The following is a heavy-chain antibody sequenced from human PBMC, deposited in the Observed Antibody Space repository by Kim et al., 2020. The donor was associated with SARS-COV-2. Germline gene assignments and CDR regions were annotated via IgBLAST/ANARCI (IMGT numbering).Heavy chain of an antibody. CDR2: IDWDDDK. Sequence: SGPTLVNPTQTLTLTCTFSGFSLSTSGMCVSWIRQPPGKALEWLARIDWDDDKYYSTSLKTRLTISKDTSKNQVVLTMTNMDPVDTATYYCARLPVDTAMVTDPEPRTRPQYYYYYGMDVWGQGTTVTVSS. CDR1: GFSLSTSGMC. V-gene: IGHV2-70*11. J-gene: IGHJ6*02. D-gene: IGHD5-18*01. CDR3: ARLPVDTAMVTDPEPRTRPQYYYYYGMDV.